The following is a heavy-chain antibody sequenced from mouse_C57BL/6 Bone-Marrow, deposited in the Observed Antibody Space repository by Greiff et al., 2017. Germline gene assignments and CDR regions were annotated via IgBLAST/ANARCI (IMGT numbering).Heavy chain of an antibody. V-gene: IGHV5-4*01. CDR2: ISDGGSYT. D-gene: IGHD1-1*01. CDR1: GFTFSSYA. CDR3: ARDPPSYYYGSSWFAY. Sequence: EVKLVESGGGLVKPGGSLKLSCAASGFTFSSYAMSWVRQTPEKRLEWVATISDGGSYTYYPDNVKGRFTISRDNAKNNLYLQMSHLKSEETAMYYCARDPPSYYYGSSWFAYWGQGTLVTVSA. J-gene: IGHJ3*01.